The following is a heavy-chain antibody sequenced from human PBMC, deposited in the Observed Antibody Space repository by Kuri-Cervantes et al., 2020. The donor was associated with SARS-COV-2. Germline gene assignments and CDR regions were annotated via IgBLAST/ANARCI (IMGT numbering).Heavy chain of an antibody. J-gene: IGHJ6*02. CDR2: ISSSSSYT. CDR3: ARGHLSGSYRGYYYYGMDV. Sequence: GESLKISCAASGFTFSSYWMSWVRQAPGKGLEWVSYISSSSSYTNYADSVKGRFTLSRDNAKNMLFLQMNSLRAEDTAVYYCARGHLSGSYRGYYYYGMDVWGQGTTVTVSS. V-gene: IGHV3-21*05. CDR1: GFTFSSYW. D-gene: IGHD1-26*01.